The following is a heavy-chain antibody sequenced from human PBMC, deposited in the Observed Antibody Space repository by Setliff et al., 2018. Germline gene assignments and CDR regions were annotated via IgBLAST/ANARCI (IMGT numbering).Heavy chain of an antibody. CDR3: ASSSSGQRRKQS. CDR1: GFTFDDYG. D-gene: IGHD3-22*01. V-gene: IGHV3-48*04. J-gene: IGHJ5*02. CDR2: ISSSSSTI. Sequence: PGGSLRLSCAASGFTFDDYGMSWVRQAPGKGLEWVSYISSSSSTIYCADSVKGRFTISRDNAKNSLYLQMNSLRAEDTAVYYCASSSSGQRRKQSWGQGTLVTVSS.